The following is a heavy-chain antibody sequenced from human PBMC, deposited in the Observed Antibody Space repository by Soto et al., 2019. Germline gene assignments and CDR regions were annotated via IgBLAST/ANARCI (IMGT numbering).Heavy chain of an antibody. CDR3: ATAWYYYGSGPTQTTYYYYGMDV. CDR1: GYTLTELS. D-gene: IGHD3-10*01. Sequence: ASVKVSCKVSGYTLTELSMHWVRQAPGKGLEWMGGFDPEDGETIYAQKFQGRVTMTEDTSTDTAYMELSSLRSEDTAVYYCATAWYYYGSGPTQTTYYYYGMDVWGQGTTVTVSS. CDR2: FDPEDGET. V-gene: IGHV1-24*01. J-gene: IGHJ6*02.